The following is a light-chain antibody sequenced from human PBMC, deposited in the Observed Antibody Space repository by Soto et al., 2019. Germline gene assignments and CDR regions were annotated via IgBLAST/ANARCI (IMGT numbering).Light chain of an antibody. CDR3: AAWDDSLSGYV. CDR2: KSN. J-gene: IGLJ1*01. V-gene: IGLV1-47*01. CDR1: SSNIGNRF. Sequence: QSVLTQPPSVSGTPGQRVTISCSGSSSNIGNRFVLWYQQLPGTAPKLLMYKSNQRPSGVPDRFSGSESGTSASLAICGLRSEDEADYYCAAWDDSLSGYVVGTGTKLTVL.